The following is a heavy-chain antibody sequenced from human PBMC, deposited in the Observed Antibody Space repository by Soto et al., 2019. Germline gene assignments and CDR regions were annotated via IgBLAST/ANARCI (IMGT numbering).Heavy chain of an antibody. D-gene: IGHD3-16*02. CDR3: ARGIDDYVWGSYRPLRFDY. V-gene: IGHV3-21*01. CDR2: IRSKGSNK. Sequence: GGSLRLSCAASEFTFSSYSMNWARQAPGKGLEWVASIRSKGSNKYYADSVKGRFTISRDNSKNTLYLQMNSLRAEDTAVYYCARGIDDYVWGSYRPLRFDYWGQGTLVTVSS. J-gene: IGHJ4*02. CDR1: EFTFSSYS.